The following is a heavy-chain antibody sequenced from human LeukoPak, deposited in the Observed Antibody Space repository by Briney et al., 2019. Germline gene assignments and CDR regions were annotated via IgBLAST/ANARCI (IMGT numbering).Heavy chain of an antibody. J-gene: IGHJ5*02. CDR2: ISSSGSTI. V-gene: IGHV3-11*04. CDR1: GFTFSDYY. CDR3: ARDKSQYYDILTGYPTHNWFDP. Sequence: PGGSPRLSCAASGFTFSDYYMSWIRQAPGKGLEWVSYISSSGSTIYYADSVKGRFTISRDNAKNSLYLQMNSLRAEDTAVYYCARDKSQYYDILTGYPTHNWFDPWGQGTLVTVSS. D-gene: IGHD3-9*01.